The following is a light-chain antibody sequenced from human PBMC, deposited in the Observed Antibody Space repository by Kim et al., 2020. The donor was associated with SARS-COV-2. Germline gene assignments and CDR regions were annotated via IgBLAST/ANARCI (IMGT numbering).Light chain of an antibody. V-gene: IGKV3-11*01. CDR2: DAS. CDR3: QQRSNWPRALT. J-gene: IGKJ4*01. Sequence: PGERATLSCRARQSVSSYLAWYQQKPGQAPRLLIYDASNRATGIPARFSGSGSWTDFTLTISSLEPEDFAVYYCQQRSNWPRALTFGGGTKVDIK. CDR1: QSVSSY.